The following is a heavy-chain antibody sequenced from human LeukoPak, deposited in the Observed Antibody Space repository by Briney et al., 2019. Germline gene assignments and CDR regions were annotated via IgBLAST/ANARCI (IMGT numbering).Heavy chain of an antibody. CDR1: GGSIRSSSYY. CDR2: IKQDGSEI. CDR3: AKMWIGDYGDY. J-gene: IGHJ4*02. V-gene: IGHV3-7*03. D-gene: IGHD4-17*01. Sequence: PSETLSLTCTVSGGSIRSSSYYWGWIRQPPGKGLEWVANIKQDGSEIFYVDSVKGRFTISRDNSKNTLYLQMNSLRAEDTAVYYCAKMWIGDYGDYWGQGTLVTVSS.